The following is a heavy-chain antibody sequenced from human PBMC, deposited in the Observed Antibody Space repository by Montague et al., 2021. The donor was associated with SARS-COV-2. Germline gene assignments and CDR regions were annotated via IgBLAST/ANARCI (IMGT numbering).Heavy chain of an antibody. D-gene: IGHD1-1*01. Sequence: SETLSLTCTVSGDSITIRSYYWGWIRQPPGKGLEWIGNIYYSGSTSYYNPSLKSRVTIPLDTSKNQFSLRLRSVTAADTAVYYCARDWTHDYWGQGTLVAVSS. CDR1: GDSITIRSYY. V-gene: IGHV4-39*07. CDR3: ARDWTHDY. J-gene: IGHJ4*02. CDR2: IYYSGSTS.